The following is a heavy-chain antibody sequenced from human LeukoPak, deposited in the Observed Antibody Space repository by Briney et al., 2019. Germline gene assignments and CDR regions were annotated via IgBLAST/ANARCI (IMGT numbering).Heavy chain of an antibody. J-gene: IGHJ3*02. Sequence: GGSLRLSCAASGFTFSTYGMHWVRQAPGKGLEWVAFIRYDGTNKYYADSVKGRFTISRDNSKNTLYLQMNSLRAEDTAVYYCARAEKFEPDAFDIWGQGTMVTVSS. CDR1: GFTFSTYG. CDR3: ARAEKFEPDAFDI. CDR2: IRYDGTNK. D-gene: IGHD1-14*01. V-gene: IGHV3-30*02.